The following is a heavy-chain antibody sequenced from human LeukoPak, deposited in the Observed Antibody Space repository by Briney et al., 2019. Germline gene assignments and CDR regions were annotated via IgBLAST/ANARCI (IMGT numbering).Heavy chain of an antibody. CDR1: GGSFSAYY. Sequence: SETLSLTCAVYGGSFSAYYWSWIRQPPGKGLEWIGEINHSGSTYYNPSLKSRVTISVDTSKNQFSLKLSSVTAADTAVYYCARVDHGGARISYWGQGTLVTVSS. D-gene: IGHD3-16*01. J-gene: IGHJ4*02. V-gene: IGHV4-34*01. CDR2: INHSGST. CDR3: ARVDHGGARISY.